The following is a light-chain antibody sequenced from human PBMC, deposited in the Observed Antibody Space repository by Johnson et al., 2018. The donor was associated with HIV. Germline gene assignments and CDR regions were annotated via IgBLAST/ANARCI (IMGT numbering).Light chain of an antibody. J-gene: IGLJ1*01. Sequence: QSVLTQSPSASGTPGQRVTISCSGSTSNIGSNTVNWYQQLPGTAPKLLIYRNNQRPSGVPDRFSGSKSGTSASLAISGLQAEDEADYYCGTWDSSLSASYVFGTGTKVTV. V-gene: IGLV1-44*01. CDR3: GTWDSSLSASYV. CDR1: TSNIGSNT. CDR2: RNN.